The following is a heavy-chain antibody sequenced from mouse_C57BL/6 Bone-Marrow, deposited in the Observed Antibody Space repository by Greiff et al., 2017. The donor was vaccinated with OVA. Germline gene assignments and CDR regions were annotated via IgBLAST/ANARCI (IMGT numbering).Heavy chain of an antibody. CDR3: ALYGSSYCWYFDV. Sequence: VQLQQSGAELVKPGASVKLSCTASGFNIKDYYMHWVKQRTEQGLEWIGRIDPEDGETKYASKFQGKATITADTSSNTAYLQLSSLTSEGTAVYYCALYGSSYCWYFDVWGTGTTVTVSS. CDR2: IDPEDGET. V-gene: IGHV14-2*01. D-gene: IGHD1-1*01. J-gene: IGHJ1*03. CDR1: GFNIKDYY.